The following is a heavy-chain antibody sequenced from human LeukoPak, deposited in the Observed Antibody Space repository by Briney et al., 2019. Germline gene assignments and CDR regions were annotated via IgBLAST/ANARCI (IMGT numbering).Heavy chain of an antibody. D-gene: IGHD1-1*01. Sequence: SETLSLTCTVSGGSISSYYWSWIRQPPGKGLEWIGYIYYSGSTNYNPSLKSRVTISVDASKNQFSLKLSSVTAADTAVYYCARGEPPSYWGQGTLVTVSS. V-gene: IGHV4-59*01. CDR1: GGSISSYY. J-gene: IGHJ4*02. CDR3: ARGEPPSY. CDR2: IYYSGST.